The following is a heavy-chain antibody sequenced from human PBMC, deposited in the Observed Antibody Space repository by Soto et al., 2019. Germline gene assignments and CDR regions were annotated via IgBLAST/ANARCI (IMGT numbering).Heavy chain of an antibody. V-gene: IGHV1-18*01. CDR3: ASSIYSSANARTSDY. Sequence: ASVKVSCKASGYTFTNHGISWVRQAPGQGLEYMGWISAYNGNTNYAQKLQGRVTMTTDPSTSTAYMELRSLTSDDTAVYYCASSIYSSANARTSDYWGQGTLVTVSS. CDR1: GYTFTNHG. CDR2: ISAYNGNT. D-gene: IGHD6-19*01. J-gene: IGHJ4*02.